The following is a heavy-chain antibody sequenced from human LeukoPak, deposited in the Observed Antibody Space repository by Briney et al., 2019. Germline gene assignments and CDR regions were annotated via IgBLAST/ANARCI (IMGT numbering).Heavy chain of an antibody. Sequence: PGGSLRLSCSASGFTFSTYWMSWVRQAPGKGLESLAFTSYDGSDEYYADSVKGRFTISRDNSQNTLYLQMNSLRPEDTAVYYCAKDRGSSWYYFDSWGQGTLVTVSS. CDR3: AKDRGSSWYYFDS. CDR1: GFTFSTYW. D-gene: IGHD6-13*01. V-gene: IGHV3-30*18. J-gene: IGHJ4*02. CDR2: TSYDGSDE.